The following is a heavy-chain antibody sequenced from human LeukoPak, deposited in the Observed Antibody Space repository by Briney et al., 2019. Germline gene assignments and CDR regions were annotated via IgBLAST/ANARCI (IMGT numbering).Heavy chain of an antibody. D-gene: IGHD3-22*01. Sequence: SGGSLRLSCAASGFTFSSYAMHWVRQAPGKGLEWVAVISYDGSNKYYADSVKGRFTISRDKSKNTLYLQMNSLRAEDTAVYYCAREGGDMDGSGYKFDYWGQGTLVTVSS. CDR2: ISYDGSNK. J-gene: IGHJ4*02. CDR1: GFTFSSYA. V-gene: IGHV3-30-3*01. CDR3: AREGGDMDGSGYKFDY.